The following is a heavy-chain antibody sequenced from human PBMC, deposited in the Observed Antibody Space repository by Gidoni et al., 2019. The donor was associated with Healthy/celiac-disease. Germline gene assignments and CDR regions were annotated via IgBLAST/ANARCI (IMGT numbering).Heavy chain of an antibody. CDR1: GFTFGDYA. D-gene: IGHD2-2*01. V-gene: IGHV3-49*03. CDR2: IRSKAYGGTT. J-gene: IGHJ3*01. Sequence: EVQLVESGGGLVQPGRSLRLSCTASGFTFGDYAMSWFRQAPGKGLEWVGFIRSKAYGGTTEYAASVKGRFTSSRDDSKSIAYLQMNSLKTEDTAVYYCTRGRGTDIVVVPAAIVWGQGTMVTVSS. CDR3: TRGRGTDIVVVPAAIV.